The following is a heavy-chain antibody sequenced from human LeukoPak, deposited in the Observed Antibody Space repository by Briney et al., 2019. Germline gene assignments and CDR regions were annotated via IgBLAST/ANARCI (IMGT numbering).Heavy chain of an antibody. D-gene: IGHD3-10*01. V-gene: IGHV3-30-3*01. CDR2: ISYDGSNK. CDR1: GFTFSSYA. J-gene: IGHJ4*02. Sequence: GGSLRLSCAASGFTFSSYAMHWVRQAPGKGLEWVAVISYDGSNKYYADSVKGRFTISRDNSKNTLYLQMNSLRAEDTAVYYCARDVLWFGNNYFDYWGQGTLVTVSS. CDR3: ARDVLWFGNNYFDY.